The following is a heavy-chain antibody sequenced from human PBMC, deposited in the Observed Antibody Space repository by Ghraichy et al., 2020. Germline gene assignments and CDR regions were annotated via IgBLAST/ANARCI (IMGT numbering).Heavy chain of an antibody. CDR1: GYTFTSYG. J-gene: IGHJ5*02. D-gene: IGHD4-17*01. Sequence: ASVKVSCKASGYTFTSYGISWVRQAPGQGLEWMGWISAYNGNTNYAQKLQGRVTMTTDTSTSTAYMELRSLRSDDTAVYYCARDLALDYGDTQLGFDPWGQGTLVTVSS. CDR3: ARDLALDYGDTQLGFDP. CDR2: ISAYNGNT. V-gene: IGHV1-18*04.